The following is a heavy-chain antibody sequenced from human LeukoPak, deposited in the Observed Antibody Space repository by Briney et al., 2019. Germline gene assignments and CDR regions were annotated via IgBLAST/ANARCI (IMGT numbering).Heavy chain of an antibody. Sequence: SETLSLTCAVYGGSFSGYYWSWIRQPPGKGLEWIGEINHSGSTNYNPSLKSRVTISVDTSKNQFSLKLSSVTAADTAVYYCASSLHSSWIDYWGQGTLVTVSS. CDR1: GGSFSGYY. CDR2: INHSGST. CDR3: ASSLHSSWIDY. J-gene: IGHJ4*02. D-gene: IGHD6-13*01. V-gene: IGHV4-34*01.